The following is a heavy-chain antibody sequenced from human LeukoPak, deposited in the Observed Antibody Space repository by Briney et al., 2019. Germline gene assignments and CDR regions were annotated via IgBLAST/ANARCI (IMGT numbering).Heavy chain of an antibody. CDR1: GFTFSSSA. CDR2: ISGSSSGGST. Sequence: GGSLRLSCAASGFTFSSSAMSWVRQAPGKVLEWVSSISGSSSGGSTYYADSVKGRFTISRDNSKNTLYLQMNSLRAEDTAVYYCAKRTYYDSSGDGPYLNWGQGTLATVSS. J-gene: IGHJ4*02. CDR3: AKRTYYDSSGDGPYLN. D-gene: IGHD3-22*01. V-gene: IGHV3-23*01.